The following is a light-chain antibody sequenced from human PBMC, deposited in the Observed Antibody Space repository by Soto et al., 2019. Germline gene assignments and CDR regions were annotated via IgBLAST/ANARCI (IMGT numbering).Light chain of an antibody. J-gene: IGKJ5*01. CDR2: SAS. V-gene: IGKV3-20*01. CDR3: HPYDNWPIP. Sequence: EILLTQYPGTLSLSPGERCPLSWMAIQIVSRSYLSWYPQKPGQAPRPLLHSASSRATGIPDRFSGSGSGTALTPPIPSLQSEDFAAYYCHPYDNWPIPLGPVTRLAIK. CDR1: QIVSRSY.